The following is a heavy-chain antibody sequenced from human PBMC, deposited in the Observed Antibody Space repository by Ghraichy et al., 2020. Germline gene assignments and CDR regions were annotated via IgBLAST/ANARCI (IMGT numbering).Heavy chain of an antibody. V-gene: IGHV3-7*01. D-gene: IGHD2/OR15-2a*01. CDR1: GFTFSNYW. CDR2: IKQDGRET. Sequence: GGSLRLSRAGSGFTFSNYWMTWVRQAPGKGLEWVANIKQDGRETYYVDSVKGRFTISRDNARNSLYLQMDSLRAEDTAVYYCASRPPHAYYYGLFDYWGQGSLVTVSS. J-gene: IGHJ4*02. CDR3: ASRPPHAYYYGLFDY.